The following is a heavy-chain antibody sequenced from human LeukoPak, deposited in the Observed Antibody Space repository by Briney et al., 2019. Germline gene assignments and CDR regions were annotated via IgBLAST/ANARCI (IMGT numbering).Heavy chain of an antibody. Sequence: PSETLSLTCTVSGGSINSYYWTWIRQPPGKGLEWIGYIYNSESTNYNPSLKSRVTISTDTSKKQFSLRVSSVTAADTAVYYCARRLRIEGGTRRGDALDMWGQGTMVTVSS. J-gene: IGHJ3*02. CDR1: GGSINSYY. D-gene: IGHD1-26*01. CDR2: IYNSEST. V-gene: IGHV4-59*08. CDR3: ARRLRIEGGTRRGDALDM.